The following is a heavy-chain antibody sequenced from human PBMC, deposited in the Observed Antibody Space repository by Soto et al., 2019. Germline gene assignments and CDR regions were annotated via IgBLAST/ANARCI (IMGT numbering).Heavy chain of an antibody. CDR1: GYSFTSYW. D-gene: IGHD3-3*01. V-gene: IGHV5-10-1*01. J-gene: IGHJ6*02. Sequence: PGESLKISCKGSGYSFTSYWISWVRQMPGKGLEWMGRIDPSDSYTNYSPSFQGHVTISADKSISTAYLQWSSLKASDTAMYYCARHNSESGGDFWSGYPKYGMGVWGQGTTVTVSS. CDR2: IDPSDSYT. CDR3: ARHNSESGGDFWSGYPKYGMGV.